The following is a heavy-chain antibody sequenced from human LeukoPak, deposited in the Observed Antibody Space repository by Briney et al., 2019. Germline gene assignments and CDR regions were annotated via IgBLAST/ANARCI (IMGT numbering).Heavy chain of an antibody. CDR2: IKQDGSEK. D-gene: IGHD2-8*01. Sequence: GSLSLSCAASGFTFSSYWMSWVRQAPGKGLEWVANIKQDGSEKNCVDSVRGRFTISRDNAKNSLYLQMNSLRAEDTAVYYCGRRRGMGSLDYWGQGTLVTVSS. J-gene: IGHJ4*02. CDR3: GRRRGMGSLDY. V-gene: IGHV3-7*03. CDR1: GFTFSSYW.